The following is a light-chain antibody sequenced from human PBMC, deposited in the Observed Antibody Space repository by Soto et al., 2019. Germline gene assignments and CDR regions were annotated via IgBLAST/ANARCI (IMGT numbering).Light chain of an antibody. V-gene: IGKV1-39*01. J-gene: IGKJ2*01. CDR1: QSISSD. CDR3: QQSYSTPES. Sequence: DIQMTQSPSSLSASVGDRVTITCRASQSISSDLNCYQQKPGRAPKRLSYDASSLQSGVPSRFSGSGSRTAFTLLITSLQPEDCATYYCQQSYSTPESFGQGTTCEIK. CDR2: DAS.